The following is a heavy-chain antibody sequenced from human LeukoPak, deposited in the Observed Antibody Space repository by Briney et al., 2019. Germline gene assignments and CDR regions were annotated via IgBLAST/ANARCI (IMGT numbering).Heavy chain of an antibody. J-gene: IGHJ4*02. CDR2: ISSSGST. CDR1: GDSISSGDYY. D-gene: IGHD3-22*01. Sequence: SETLSLTCTVSGDSISSGDYYWSWTRQPAGKGLEWIGRISSSGSTNYNPSLKSRVTISVDTSKNQFSLKLRSVTAADTAVYYCARVTGYMIEDYFDYWGQGTLVTVSS. CDR3: ARVTGYMIEDYFDY. V-gene: IGHV4-61*02.